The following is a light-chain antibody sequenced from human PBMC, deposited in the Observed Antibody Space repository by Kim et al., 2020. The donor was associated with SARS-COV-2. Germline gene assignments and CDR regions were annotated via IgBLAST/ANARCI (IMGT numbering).Light chain of an antibody. Sequence: VAPGKTARITCGGNNIGSKSVHWYQQKPGQAPVLVIYYDSDRPSGIPERFSGSNSGNTATLTISRVEAGDEADYYCQVWDSSTVVFGGGTQLTVL. CDR2: YDS. V-gene: IGLV3-21*04. J-gene: IGLJ2*01. CDR3: QVWDSSTVV. CDR1: NIGSKS.